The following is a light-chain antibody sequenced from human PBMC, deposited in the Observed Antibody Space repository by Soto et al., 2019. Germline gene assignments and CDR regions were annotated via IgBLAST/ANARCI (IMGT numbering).Light chain of an antibody. V-gene: IGKV3-11*01. Sequence: ETVMTQSPVTLSVSPGDTATLSCRASQSVSSNLAWYQQKPGQAPRLLIYDASNRATGIQARFSGSGSGTDFTLTISSLEPEDFAVYYCQQRSNWPPTFGQGTKVDIK. CDR2: DAS. CDR3: QQRSNWPPT. J-gene: IGKJ1*01. CDR1: QSVSSN.